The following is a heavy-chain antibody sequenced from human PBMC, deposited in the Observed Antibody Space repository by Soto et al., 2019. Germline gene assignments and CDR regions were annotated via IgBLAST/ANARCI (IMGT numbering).Heavy chain of an antibody. J-gene: IGHJ6*03. CDR2: ISSNGGST. Sequence: PGGSLRLSCSASGFTFSSYAMHWVRQAPGKGLEYVSAISSNGGSTYYADSVKGRFTISRDNSKNSLYLQMNSLRAEDTAVYYCARDRPYSSSWSPGYYYYMDVWGKGTTVTVSS. CDR1: GFTFSSYA. CDR3: ARDRPYSSSWSPGYYYYMDV. D-gene: IGHD6-13*01. V-gene: IGHV3-64*04.